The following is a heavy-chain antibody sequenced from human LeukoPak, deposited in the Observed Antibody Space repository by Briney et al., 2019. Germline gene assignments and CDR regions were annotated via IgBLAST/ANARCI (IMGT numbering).Heavy chain of an antibody. CDR1: GFTFSSYG. J-gene: IGHJ6*03. CDR2: IWYDGSNK. Sequence: PGRSLRLSCAASGFTFSSYGMHWVRQAPGKGLEWVAVIWYDGSNKYYADSVKGRFTISRDNSKNTLYLQMNSLRAEDTAVYYCARVAAAGGGYYYYYMDVWGRGTTVTVSS. CDR3: ARVAAAGGGYYYYYMDV. V-gene: IGHV3-33*01. D-gene: IGHD6-13*01.